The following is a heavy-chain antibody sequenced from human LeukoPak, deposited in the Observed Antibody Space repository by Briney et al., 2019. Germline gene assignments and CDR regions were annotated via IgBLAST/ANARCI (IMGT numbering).Heavy chain of an antibody. V-gene: IGHV4-34*09. Sequence: PSETLSLTCAVYGGSFSGYYWSWIRQPPGKGLEWIGEINHSGSTNYNPSLKSRVTISVDTSKNQFSLKLSSVTAADTAVYYCARDSLYCSGGSCYSDYYYGMDVWGQGTTVTVSS. J-gene: IGHJ6*02. CDR3: ARDSLYCSGGSCYSDYYYGMDV. CDR2: INHSGST. D-gene: IGHD2-15*01. CDR1: GGSFSGYY.